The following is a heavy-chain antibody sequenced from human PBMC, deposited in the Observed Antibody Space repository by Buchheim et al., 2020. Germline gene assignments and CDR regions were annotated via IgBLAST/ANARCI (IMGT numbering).Heavy chain of an antibody. J-gene: IGHJ4*02. CDR1: GYTFTTYY. Sequence: QVQLVQSGAEVKEPGASVKVSCKASGYTFTTYYIHWVRQAPGQGLEWMGFINPTGGSTSCAQRFQGRVTMTRETSTSTVYMELSSLKSEDTAVYYCARNVNSGLDYWGQGTL. CDR3: ARNVNSGLDY. CDR2: INPTGGST. D-gene: IGHD6-25*01. V-gene: IGHV1-46*01.